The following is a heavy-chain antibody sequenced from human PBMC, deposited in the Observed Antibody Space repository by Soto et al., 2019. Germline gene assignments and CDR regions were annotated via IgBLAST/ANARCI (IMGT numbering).Heavy chain of an antibody. V-gene: IGHV1-46*01. J-gene: IGHJ4*02. Sequence: QVQLVQSGAEVKKPGASVKVSCKASGYTFSRYYMHWVRQAPGQGPEWMGIINPGGVITTYAQKFQGRVTMTRDTSTSTGYMELSSLRSDDTAVYYCTRDAYEDYYFDYWGQGTLVTVSS. CDR1: GYTFSRYY. D-gene: IGHD4-17*01. CDR2: INPGGVIT. CDR3: TRDAYEDYYFDY.